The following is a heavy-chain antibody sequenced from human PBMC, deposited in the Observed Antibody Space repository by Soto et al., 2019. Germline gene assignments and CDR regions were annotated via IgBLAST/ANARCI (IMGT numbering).Heavy chain of an antibody. V-gene: IGHV1-69*13. J-gene: IGHJ6*02. CDR1: GGTFSSYA. CDR3: ARDSPDDSSGYYYDGMDV. Sequence: SVKVSCKASGGTFSSYAISWVRQAPGQGLEWMGGIIPIFGTANYAQKFQGRVTITADESKSTAYMELSSLRSEDTVVYYCARDSPDDSSGYYYDGMDVWGQGTTVTVSS. CDR2: IIPIFGTA. D-gene: IGHD3-22*01.